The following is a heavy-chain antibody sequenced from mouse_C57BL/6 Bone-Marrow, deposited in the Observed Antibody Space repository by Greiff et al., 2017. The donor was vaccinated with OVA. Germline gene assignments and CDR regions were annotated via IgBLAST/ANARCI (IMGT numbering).Heavy chain of an antibody. CDR3: TTDYDYDGYYAMDY. CDR2: IDPENGDT. CDR1: GFNIKDDY. V-gene: IGHV14-4*01. Sequence: EVQLQQSGAELVRPGASVKLSCTASGFNIKDDYMHWVKQRPEQGLEWIGWIDPENGDTEYASKFQGKATITADTSSNTAYLQLSSLTSEDTAVYYCTTDYDYDGYYAMDYWGQGTSVTVSS. J-gene: IGHJ4*01. D-gene: IGHD2-4*01.